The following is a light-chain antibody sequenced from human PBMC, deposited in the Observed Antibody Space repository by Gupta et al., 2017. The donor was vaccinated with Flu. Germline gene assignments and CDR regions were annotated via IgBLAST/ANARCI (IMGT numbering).Light chain of an antibody. V-gene: IGKV1-39*01. J-gene: IGKJ1*01. CDR1: QSISSY. Sequence: DIQMTPSPSSLSASVGDRVTITCRASQSISSYLNWYQQKPGKAPKLLIYAASSWQSGVPARFSGSGSGTDFTLNISSLQPEDFATYYCQQSYSTPWTFGQGTKVEIK. CDR3: QQSYSTPWT. CDR2: AAS.